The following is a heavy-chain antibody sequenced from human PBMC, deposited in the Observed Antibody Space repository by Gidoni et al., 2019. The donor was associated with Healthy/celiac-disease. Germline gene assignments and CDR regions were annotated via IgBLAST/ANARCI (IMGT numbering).Heavy chain of an antibody. CDR3: AGGSGSYENY. CDR2: IKQDGSEK. D-gene: IGHD3-10*01. J-gene: IGHJ4*02. Sequence: EVQLVESGGGLVQPGGSLRLSCAASGFTFSSYWMRWVRQAPGKGLECVANIKQDGSEKYYVDSVKGRFTISRDNAKNSLYLQMNSLGAEDTAVYYCAGGSGSYENYWCQGTLVTVSS. CDR1: GFTFSSYW. V-gene: IGHV3-7*04.